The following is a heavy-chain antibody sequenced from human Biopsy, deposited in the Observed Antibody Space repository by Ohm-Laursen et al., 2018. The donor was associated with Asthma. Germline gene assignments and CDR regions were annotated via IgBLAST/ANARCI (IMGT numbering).Heavy chain of an antibody. V-gene: IGHV1-3*04. D-gene: IGHD3-9*01. CDR2: VNTGNGDT. CDR3: ARTYYDFLTGQVKDVFGV. J-gene: IGHJ3*01. CDR1: GYNFISFA. Sequence: AKISCTASGYNFISFAIHWVRQAPGQRLECMGWVNTGNGDTKYSQKFQGRVTITRDTSASTAYMELRSLRSEDTATYYCARTYYDFLTGQVKDVFGVWGQGTMVTVSS.